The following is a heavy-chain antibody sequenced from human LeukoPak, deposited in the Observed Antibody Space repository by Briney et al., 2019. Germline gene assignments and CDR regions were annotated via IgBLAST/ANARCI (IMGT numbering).Heavy chain of an antibody. J-gene: IGHJ4*02. V-gene: IGHV3-21*04. CDR1: GFTFSTYS. CDR3: AKERRAGSYDY. CDR2: ISSSSSYI. Sequence: KTGGSLRLSCAASGFTFSTYSMNWVRQAPGKGLEWVSSISSSSSYIYYADSVKGRFTISRDNSKNALYLQMNSLRAEDTAVYYCAKERRAGSYDYWGQGTLVTVSS. D-gene: IGHD3-10*01.